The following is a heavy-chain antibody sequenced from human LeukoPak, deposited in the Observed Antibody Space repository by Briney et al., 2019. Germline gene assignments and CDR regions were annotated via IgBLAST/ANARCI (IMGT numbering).Heavy chain of an antibody. CDR2: INPNSGGT. CDR1: GFTLTGYY. D-gene: IGHD1-26*01. Sequence: ASVKVSCNASGFTLTGYYIHWVRQAPGQGLEWMGWINPNSGGTNYAQKFQGRVTMTRDTSISTAYMELSRLRSDDTAVYYCARATRSRRWELPAYFDYWGQGTLVTVSS. CDR3: ARATRSRRWELPAYFDY. J-gene: IGHJ4*02. V-gene: IGHV1-2*02.